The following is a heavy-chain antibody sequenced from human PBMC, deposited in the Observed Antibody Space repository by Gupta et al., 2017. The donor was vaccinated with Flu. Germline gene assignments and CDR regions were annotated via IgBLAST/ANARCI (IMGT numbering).Heavy chain of an antibody. V-gene: IGHV3-23*01. CDR2: RGRSGGST. Sequence: GMGLQGVAARGRSGGSTHNAVSVKGRFTISRDNSKNKLYLQMNVLRGKDTAVYYCAKDSYATIYYYIGMDVWGKGTTVTGSS. CDR3: AKDSYATIYYYIGMDV. D-gene: IGHD5-12*01. J-gene: IGHJ6*04.